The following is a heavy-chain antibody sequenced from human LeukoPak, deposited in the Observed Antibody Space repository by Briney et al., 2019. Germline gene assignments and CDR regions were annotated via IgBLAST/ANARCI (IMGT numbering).Heavy chain of an antibody. CDR3: ARRPLGYCSGGSCYSAHFDY. CDR1: GGSISSSKW. J-gene: IGHJ4*02. Sequence: SETLSLTCAVFGGSISSSKWWRWVRQPPGKGLAWIGEIYHSGSTNYNPSLKSRVTISVDTSKNQFSLKLSSVTAADTAVYYCARRPLGYCSGGSCYSAHFDYWGQGTLVTVSS. V-gene: IGHV4-4*02. CDR2: IYHSGST. D-gene: IGHD2-15*01.